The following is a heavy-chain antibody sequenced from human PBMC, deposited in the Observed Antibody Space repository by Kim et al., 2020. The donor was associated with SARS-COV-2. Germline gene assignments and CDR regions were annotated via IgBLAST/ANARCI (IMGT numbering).Heavy chain of an antibody. V-gene: IGHV6-1*01. Sequence: SQTLSLTCAISGDSVSSNSAAWNWIRQSPSRGLEWLGRTYYRSKWYNDYAVSVKRRITINPDTSKNQFSLQLNSVTPEDTAVYYCARDQRVTMIVVVHYYYGMDVWGQGTTVTVSS. CDR2: TYYRSKWYN. J-gene: IGHJ6*02. D-gene: IGHD3-22*01. CDR1: GDSVSSNSAA. CDR3: ARDQRVTMIVVVHYYYGMDV.